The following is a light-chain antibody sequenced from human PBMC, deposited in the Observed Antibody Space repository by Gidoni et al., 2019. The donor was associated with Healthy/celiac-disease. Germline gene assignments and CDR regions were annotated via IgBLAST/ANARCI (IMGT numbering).Light chain of an antibody. Sequence: DLVMTQSPDSLAVSLGERATINCKSSQSVVYSANNKNYLACYQQKPGQPPKRLIYWASTRDSGVPDRFSGSGSGTDFTLTISSLQAEDVAVYYCQQYYRTRTFGQGTKVEIK. CDR3: QQYYRTRT. V-gene: IGKV4-1*01. CDR2: WAS. J-gene: IGKJ1*01. CDR1: QSVVYSANNKNY.